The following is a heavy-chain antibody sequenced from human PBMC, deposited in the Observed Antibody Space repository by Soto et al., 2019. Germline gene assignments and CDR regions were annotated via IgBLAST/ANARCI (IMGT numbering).Heavy chain of an antibody. CDR1: GFMFSSYG. V-gene: IGHV3-23*01. D-gene: IGHD3-9*01. CDR2: IHPSGGST. J-gene: IGHJ4*02. CDR3: AKDPSTGPPDC. Sequence: GGSLRLSCAAAGFMFSSYGMSWVRQAPGKGLQWVATIHPSGGSTHYAESARGRFTISSDNSRDTLYLQMNSLRAEDTAVYYCAKDPSTGPPDCWGQGALVTVSS.